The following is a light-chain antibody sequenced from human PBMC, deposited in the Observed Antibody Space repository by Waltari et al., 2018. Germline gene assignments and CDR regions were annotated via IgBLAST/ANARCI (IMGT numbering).Light chain of an antibody. J-gene: IGKJ3*01. CDR1: QSLLYSTGYNY. Sequence: DLVMTQSPLSLSVTPGEPASISCRPSQSLLYSTGYNYLDWYVQKPGQSPQLLIYLVSNRASGVPERFSGSGSGTDFTLKISRVEAEDVGVYYCMQALQTPLTFGPGTKVDIK. CDR3: MQALQTPLT. V-gene: IGKV2-28*01. CDR2: LVS.